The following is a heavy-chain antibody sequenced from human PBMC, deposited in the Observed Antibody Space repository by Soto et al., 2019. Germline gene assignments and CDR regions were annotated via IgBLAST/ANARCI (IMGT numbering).Heavy chain of an antibody. CDR1: GGTFSSYA. J-gene: IGHJ6*02. V-gene: IGHV1-69*01. D-gene: IGHD2-2*01. CDR2: IIPISGTA. Sequence: QVQLVQSGAEVKKPGSSVKVSCKASGGTFSSYAISWVRQAPGHGLEWRGGIIPISGTANYAQKFQGRVTITAVESTSTDYMELSSLRSEDTAVYYCARSQGSSTSLEIYYYYYYGMDVWGQGTTVTVSS. CDR3: ARSQGSSTSLEIYYYYYYGMDV.